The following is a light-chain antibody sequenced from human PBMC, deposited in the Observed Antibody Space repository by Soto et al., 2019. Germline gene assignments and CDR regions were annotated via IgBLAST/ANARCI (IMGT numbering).Light chain of an antibody. CDR1: SSDVGSYNL. CDR2: DVS. Sequence: QSVLTQPASVSGSPGQSITISCTGTSSDVGSYNLVSWYQHHPGKAPKLIIYDVSYRPSGVSYRFSGSKSDNTASLTISGLQAEDEGDYHCSSYTGISTVIFGGGTKLTVL. V-gene: IGLV2-14*03. CDR3: SSYTGISTVI. J-gene: IGLJ2*01.